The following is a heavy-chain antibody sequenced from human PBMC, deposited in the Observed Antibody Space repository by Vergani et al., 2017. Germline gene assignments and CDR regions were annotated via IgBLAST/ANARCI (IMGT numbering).Heavy chain of an antibody. CDR1: GGTFSSYA. V-gene: IGHV1-69*04. J-gene: IGHJ4*02. CDR3: ARDITVGAYFDY. D-gene: IGHD1-26*01. Sequence: QVQLVQSGAEVKKPGSSVKVSCKASGGTFSSYAISWVRQAPGQGLEWMGRIIPILGIANYAQKFQGRVTITADKSTSTAYMELSSLRSEDTAVYYCARDITVGAYFDYWGQGTLVTVSS. CDR2: IIPILGIA.